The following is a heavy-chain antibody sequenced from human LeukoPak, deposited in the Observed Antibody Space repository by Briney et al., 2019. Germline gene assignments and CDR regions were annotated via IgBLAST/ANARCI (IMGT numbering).Heavy chain of an antibody. D-gene: IGHD2/OR15-2a*01. CDR2: IIPIFGTA. Sequence: ASVKVSCKASGGTFSSYAISWVRQAPGQGLEWMGGIIPIFGTANYAQKFQGRVTITAHESTSTAYMELSSLRSEDTAVYYCAMQLGQEVIHDYWGQGTLVTVSS. CDR3: AMQLGQEVIHDY. CDR1: GGTFSSYA. J-gene: IGHJ4*02. V-gene: IGHV1-69*13.